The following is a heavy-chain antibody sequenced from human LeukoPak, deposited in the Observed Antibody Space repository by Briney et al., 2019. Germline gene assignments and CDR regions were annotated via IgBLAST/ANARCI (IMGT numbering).Heavy chain of an antibody. CDR2: INTNTGNP. CDR1: GYTFSSYV. D-gene: IGHD6-13*01. CDR3: ARDQAAVEDFWFDP. V-gene: IGHV7-4-1*01. J-gene: IGHJ5*02. Sequence: GASVKVSCKASGYTFSSYVMNWVRQAPGQGLEWMGRINTNTGNPTYAQRFTGRFVFSLDTSVSTAYLQIRSLKAEDTAVYYCARDQAAVEDFWFDPWGQGTLVIVSS.